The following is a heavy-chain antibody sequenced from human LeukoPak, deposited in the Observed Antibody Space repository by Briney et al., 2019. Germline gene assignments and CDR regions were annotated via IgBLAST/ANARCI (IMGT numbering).Heavy chain of an antibody. V-gene: IGHV3-7*01. Sequence: GGSLRLSCAASGFTFSSYWMSWVRQAPGKGREWVANIKQDESEKYYVDSVKGRFTISRDNAKNSLYLQMNSLRAEDTAVYYCAREAVVGATHFDYWGQGTLVTVSS. CDR2: IKQDESEK. J-gene: IGHJ4*02. D-gene: IGHD1-26*01. CDR1: GFTFSSYW. CDR3: AREAVVGATHFDY.